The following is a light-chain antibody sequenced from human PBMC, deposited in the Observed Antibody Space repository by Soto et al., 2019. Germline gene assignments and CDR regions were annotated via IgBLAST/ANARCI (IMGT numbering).Light chain of an antibody. CDR2: GAS. CDR1: QSFNSIY. Sequence: ILLRKSPGTLALSPGERAPLSCRASQSFNSIYLAWYQQKPGQAPRLLIYGASSRATGIPDRFSGSGSGTDFTLPISRLEPEDFAVYYCHQYDSWTFGQGTKVDIK. J-gene: IGKJ1*01. V-gene: IGKV3-20*01. CDR3: HQYDSWT.